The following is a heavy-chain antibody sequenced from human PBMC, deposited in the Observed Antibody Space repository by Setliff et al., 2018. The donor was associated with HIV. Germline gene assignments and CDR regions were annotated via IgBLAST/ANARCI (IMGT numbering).Heavy chain of an antibody. CDR1: GDSIIDSY. V-gene: IGHV4-4*07. Sequence: SETLSLTCTVSGDSIIDSYWSWVRQPAGKGLEWIGRIYTTGGTNYNPALKSRVTISVDTSKNQISLKLSSVTAADTAVYYCALLEVPLIVGTPPPLWGQGTLVTVSS. J-gene: IGHJ4*02. CDR2: IYTTGGT. D-gene: IGHD3-22*01. CDR3: ALLEVPLIVGTPPPL.